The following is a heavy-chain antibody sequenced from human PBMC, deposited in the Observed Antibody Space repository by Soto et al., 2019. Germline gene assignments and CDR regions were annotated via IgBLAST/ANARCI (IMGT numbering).Heavy chain of an antibody. D-gene: IGHD6-13*01. V-gene: IGHV4-59*08. CDR2: IHYSGST. CDR1: GGSISSYY. J-gene: IGHJ4*02. CDR3: ARHSSSWPIFDY. Sequence: SETLSLTCTVSGGSISSYYWSWIRQPPGKGLEWIGYIHYSGSTNYNPSLKSRVTISVDTSKNQFSLKLSSVTAADTAVYYCARHSSSWPIFDYWGQGTLVTVSS.